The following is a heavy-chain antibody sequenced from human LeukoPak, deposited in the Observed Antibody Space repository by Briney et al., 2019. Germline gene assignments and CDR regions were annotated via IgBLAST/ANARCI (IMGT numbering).Heavy chain of an antibody. Sequence: KPSETLSLTCAVYGGSFSGYYWSWLRQPPGKGLEWTGEINHSGSTNYNPSLKSRVTISVDTSRNQFSLKLSSVTAADTAVYYCARTVLWFPYGGVDPWGQGTLVTVS. D-gene: IGHD3-10*01. CDR2: INHSGST. CDR1: GGSFSGYY. V-gene: IGHV4-34*01. J-gene: IGHJ5*02. CDR3: ARTVLWFPYGGVDP.